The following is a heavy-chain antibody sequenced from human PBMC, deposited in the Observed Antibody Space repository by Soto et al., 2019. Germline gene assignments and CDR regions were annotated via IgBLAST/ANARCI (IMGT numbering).Heavy chain of an antibody. CDR1: GDSVSGNSAA. V-gene: IGHV6-1*01. CDR2: TYYRSRWYN. CDR3: ARACTYYVRSDSYLDY. D-gene: IGHD3-16*01. J-gene: IGHJ4*02. Sequence: SQTLSLTCAISGDSVSGNSAAWNWIRQSPSRGLEWLGRTYYRSRWYNDYAVSVKSRITVTPDTSKNQFSLHLNSVTPEDTAVYYCARACTYYVRSDSYLDYGGQGALVKVST.